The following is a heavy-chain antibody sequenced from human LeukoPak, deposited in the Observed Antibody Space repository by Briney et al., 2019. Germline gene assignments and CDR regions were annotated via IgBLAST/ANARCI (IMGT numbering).Heavy chain of an antibody. CDR1: GFTFSSYG. CDR2: ISSSDSLK. V-gene: IGHV3-48*03. D-gene: IGHD3-10*01. Sequence: QPGGSLRLSGAASGFTFSSYGMNWVRQAPGEGLEWVSYISSSDSLKYYADSVKGRFTISRDNAKNSLYLQMNSLRAEDTAVYYCAREDYYGSGSYMRYFYYYDMDVWGKGTTVTVSS. CDR3: AREDYYGSGSYMRYFYYYDMDV. J-gene: IGHJ6*04.